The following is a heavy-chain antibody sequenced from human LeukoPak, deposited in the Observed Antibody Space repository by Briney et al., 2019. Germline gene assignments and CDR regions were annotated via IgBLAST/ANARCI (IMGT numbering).Heavy chain of an antibody. CDR2: INPKSGGT. CDR1: GYSFTDYY. J-gene: IGHJ4*02. V-gene: IGHV1-2*02. Sequence: ASVKVSCKASGYSFTDYYVHWVRQAPGQGLEWLGWINPKSGGTHYAQNFYGRVTMTRDTSITTAYMELSRLRSDDTAVYYCARELGYCSRNSCPLYRYWGQGTLVIVSS. CDR3: ARELGYCSRNSCPLYRY. D-gene: IGHD2-2*01.